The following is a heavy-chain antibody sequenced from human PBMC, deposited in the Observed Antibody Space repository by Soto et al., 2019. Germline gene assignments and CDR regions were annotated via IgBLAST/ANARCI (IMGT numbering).Heavy chain of an antibody. CDR2: IYASGNT. CDR3: ARVGRTRATVTTDAFDV. D-gene: IGHD4-17*01. V-gene: IGHV4-4*07. J-gene: IGHJ3*01. CDR1: GGSFSGYY. Sequence: HVQLQESGPGLVKPSETLSLHCTVSGGSFSGYYWSWVRQPAGKRLEWIGRIYASGNTNKNPSLKSRVTMSVDTSKNQFALRLNSVTAADTAVYYCARVGRTRATVTTDAFDVWGQGTKVTVSS.